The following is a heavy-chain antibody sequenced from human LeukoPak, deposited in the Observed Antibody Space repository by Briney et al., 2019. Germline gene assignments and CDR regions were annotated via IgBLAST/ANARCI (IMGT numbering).Heavy chain of an antibody. CDR3: ARDWYGSSLVWENYYYMDV. D-gene: IGHD6-13*01. J-gene: IGHJ6*03. CDR2: IYYSGST. CDR1: GGSISSSSYY. V-gene: IGHV4-39*07. Sequence: SETLSLTCTVSGGSISSSSYYWGWIRQPPGKGLEWIGSIYYSGSTYYNPSLKSRVTISVDTSKNQFYLKVKSVTAADTAVYYCARDWYGSSLVWENYYYMDVWGKGTTVTVSS.